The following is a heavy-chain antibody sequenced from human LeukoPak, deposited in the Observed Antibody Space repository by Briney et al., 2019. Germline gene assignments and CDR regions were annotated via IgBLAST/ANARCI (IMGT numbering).Heavy chain of an antibody. CDR2: ISGSGGNT. D-gene: IGHD6-19*01. J-gene: IGHJ4*02. Sequence: GGSLRLSCAASGFTFSSYGMSWVRQAPGKGLKWVSVISGSGGNTYYADSVKGRFTISRDNSKNTLYLQMNSLRAEDTAVYYCARRSGIAVAGAFDYWGQGTLVTVSS. CDR3: ARRSGIAVAGAFDY. CDR1: GFTFSSYG. V-gene: IGHV3-23*01.